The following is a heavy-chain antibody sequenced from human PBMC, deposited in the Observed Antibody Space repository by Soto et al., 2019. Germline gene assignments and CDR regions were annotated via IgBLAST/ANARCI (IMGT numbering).Heavy chain of an antibody. CDR1: GYTFSDYF. CDR3: ARGVPAAIHLGWFDP. J-gene: IGHJ5*02. CDR2: IDPHSGGT. Sequence: GASVKVSCKASGYTFSDYFVHWVRQAPGQGLEWMGWIDPHSGGTNYVPEFQGRVAMTSDTSMTTVYMELSRLRSDDTAVYYCARGVPAAIHLGWFDPWGQGTLVTVSS. V-gene: IGHV1-2*02. D-gene: IGHD2-2*02.